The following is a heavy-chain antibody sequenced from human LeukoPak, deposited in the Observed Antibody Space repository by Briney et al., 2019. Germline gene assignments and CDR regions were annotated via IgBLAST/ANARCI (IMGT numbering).Heavy chain of an antibody. D-gene: IGHD1-14*01. Sequence: GGTLRLSCAASGFTFSAYGMTWVRQAPGKGLEWVSGISGSDGSTYYADSVKGRFTISRDNSKNTLYLQMNSLRAEDTAVYYCAKNTGGLDYWGQGTLVTVSS. CDR2: ISGSDGST. J-gene: IGHJ4*02. CDR1: GFTFSAYG. V-gene: IGHV3-23*01. CDR3: AKNTGGLDY.